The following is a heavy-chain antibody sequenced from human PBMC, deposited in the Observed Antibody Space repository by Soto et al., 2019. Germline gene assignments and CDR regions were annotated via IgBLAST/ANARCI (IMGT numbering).Heavy chain of an antibody. CDR1: GFNFSSYA. V-gene: IGHV3-48*01. CDR3: ARWGEWDSFDS. D-gene: IGHD1-26*01. CDR2: ISSTSSTI. Sequence: PGGSLRLSCAASGFNFSSYAMHWVRQAQGKGLEWVSYISSTSSTIYYADSVKGRFTTSKDNAKNSLYLQMNSLRAEDTAVYYCARWGEWDSFDSWGQGTLVTVSS. J-gene: IGHJ4*02.